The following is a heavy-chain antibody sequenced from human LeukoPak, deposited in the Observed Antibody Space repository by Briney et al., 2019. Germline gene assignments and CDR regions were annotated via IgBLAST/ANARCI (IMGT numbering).Heavy chain of an antibody. CDR1: GFTLSTYG. Sequence: ASVKVSCTASGFTLSTYGISWMRQAPGQGLEWMGWISTYIGNTQYGQKFQGRVTLTMDTYTNTAYMEMRSLSSDDTAVYYCARDWDCSGGSCHPHYFDWWGQGTLVTVSS. D-gene: IGHD2-15*01. CDR3: ARDWDCSGGSCHPHYFDW. J-gene: IGHJ4*02. V-gene: IGHV1-18*01. CDR2: ISTYIGNT.